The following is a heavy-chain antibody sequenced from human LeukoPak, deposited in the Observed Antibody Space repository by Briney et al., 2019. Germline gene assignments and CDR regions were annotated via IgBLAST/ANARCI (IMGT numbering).Heavy chain of an antibody. CDR3: TTEAYYYDSSGYQKLFDY. J-gene: IGHJ4*02. D-gene: IGHD3-22*01. CDR2: IKSKTDGGTT. V-gene: IGHV3-15*01. CDR1: GFTFSNAW. Sequence: GGSLRLSCAASGFTFSNAWMSWVRQAPGKGLEWVGRIKSKTDGGTTDYAAPVKGRFTISRDDSKNTLYLQMNSLKTEDTAVYYCTTEAYYYDSSGYQKLFDYWGQGTLVTVSS.